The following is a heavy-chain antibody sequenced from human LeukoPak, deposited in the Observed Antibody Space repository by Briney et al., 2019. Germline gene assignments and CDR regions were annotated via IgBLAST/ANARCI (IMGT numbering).Heavy chain of an antibody. J-gene: IGHJ3*02. CDR3: ARESKRGYYDSSPSAFDI. Sequence: SETLSLTCTVSGGSISSYYWGWIRQPPGKGLEWIGYIFHSGSTNSNPSLKSRVTISVDTSKNQFSLKLSSVTAADTAVYYCARESKRGYYDSSPSAFDIWAKGQWSPSLQ. D-gene: IGHD3-22*01. CDR2: IFHSGST. V-gene: IGHV4-59*01. CDR1: GGSISSYY.